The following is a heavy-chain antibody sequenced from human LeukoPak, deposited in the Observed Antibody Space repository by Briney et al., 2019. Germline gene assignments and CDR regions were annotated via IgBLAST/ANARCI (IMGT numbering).Heavy chain of an antibody. V-gene: IGHV1-46*01. CDR1: GYTFTSYY. J-gene: IGHJ2*01. CDR2: INPSGGST. Sequence: GASVKVSCKASGYTFTSYYMHWVRQAPGQGLEWMGIINPSGGSTSYAQKFQGRVPMTRDTSISTAYMELSRLRSDDTAVYYCARVGVGGTPYWYFDLWGRGTLVTVSS. D-gene: IGHD2-15*01. CDR3: ARVGVGGTPYWYFDL.